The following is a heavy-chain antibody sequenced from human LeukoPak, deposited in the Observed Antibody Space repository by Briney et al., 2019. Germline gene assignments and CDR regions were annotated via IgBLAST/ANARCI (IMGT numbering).Heavy chain of an antibody. CDR2: VYYSGST. Sequence: SETPSLTCTVSGGSISSYYWSWIRQPPGKGLEWIGCVYYSGSTNYNPSLKSRVTISVDSSRILFSLNLSSVTAADTAVYYCARHGDITMIDYWGQGTLVTVSS. J-gene: IGHJ4*02. V-gene: IGHV4-59*08. CDR1: GGSISSYY. D-gene: IGHD3-22*01. CDR3: ARHGDITMIDY.